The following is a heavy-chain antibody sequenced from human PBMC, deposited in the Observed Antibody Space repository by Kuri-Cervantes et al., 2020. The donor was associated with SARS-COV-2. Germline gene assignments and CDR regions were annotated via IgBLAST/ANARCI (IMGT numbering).Heavy chain of an antibody. CDR1: GGTFSTDG. Sequence: SVKVSCKASGGTFSTDGITWVRQAPGQGLEWTGTIIPVLGTTTYSQKFQGRVTITTDESTSTAYMELSSLRSEDTAVYYCARGGVVPEVSFDYWGQGTLVTVSS. V-gene: IGHV1-69*11. J-gene: IGHJ4*02. CDR2: IIPVLGTT. D-gene: IGHD2-2*01. CDR3: ARGGVVPEVSFDY.